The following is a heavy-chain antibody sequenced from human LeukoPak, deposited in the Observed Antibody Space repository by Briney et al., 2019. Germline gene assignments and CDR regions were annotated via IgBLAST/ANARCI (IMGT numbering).Heavy chain of an antibody. D-gene: IGHD1-26*01. CDR2: INPNSGGT. CDR3: ARGDLVGAHYTIDY. J-gene: IGHJ4*02. Sequence: ASVKVSCKASGYTFTGYYMHWVRQAPGQGLEWMGWINPNSGGTNYALTFQGRVTMTRDTSISTAYMELSRLRSDDTAVYYCARGDLVGAHYTIDYWGQGTLVTVSS. CDR1: GYTFTGYY. V-gene: IGHV1-2*02.